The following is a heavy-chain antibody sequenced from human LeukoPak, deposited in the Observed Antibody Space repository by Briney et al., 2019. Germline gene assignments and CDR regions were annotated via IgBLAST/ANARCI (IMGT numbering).Heavy chain of an antibody. V-gene: IGHV4-34*01. Sequence: PSETLSLTCAVYGGSFSDYSWSWIRQPPGKGLEWIGEINSCGSTNPHPAPMSRVSMSVDTSKNQISLRVSSVTAADTAVYYCARVGYSYSINDWSRTGLGAYPTKYYYYMDVWGKGTTVTVSS. J-gene: IGHJ6*03. CDR1: GGSFSDYS. D-gene: IGHD5-18*01. CDR3: ARVGYSYSINDWSRTGLGAYPTKYYYYMDV. CDR2: INSCGST.